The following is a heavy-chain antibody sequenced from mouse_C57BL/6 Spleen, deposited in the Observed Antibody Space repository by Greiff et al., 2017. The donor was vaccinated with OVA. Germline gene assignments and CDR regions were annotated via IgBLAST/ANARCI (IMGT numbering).Heavy chain of an antibody. J-gene: IGHJ3*01. Sequence: QVQLQQSGPELVKPGASVKISCKASGYAFSSSWMNWVKQRPGKGLEWIGRIYPGDGDTTYNGKFKGKATLTADKSSSTAYMQLRSLTSEDSAVYFGAREKDTAQAGVAYWGQGTLVTVSA. V-gene: IGHV1-82*01. CDR1: GYAFSSSW. CDR3: AREKDTAQAGVAY. CDR2: IYPGDGDT. D-gene: IGHD3-2*02.